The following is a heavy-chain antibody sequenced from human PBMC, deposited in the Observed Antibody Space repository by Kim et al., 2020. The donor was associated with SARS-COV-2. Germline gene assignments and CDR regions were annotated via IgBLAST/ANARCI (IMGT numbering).Heavy chain of an antibody. V-gene: IGHV3-11*06. J-gene: IGHJ3*02. D-gene: IGHD6-19*01. CDR3: ARDLYSSGWYNGDNAFDI. Sequence: KGRFTISRDNAKNSLYLQMNSLRAEDTAVYYCARDLYSSGWYNGDNAFDIWGQGTMVTVSS.